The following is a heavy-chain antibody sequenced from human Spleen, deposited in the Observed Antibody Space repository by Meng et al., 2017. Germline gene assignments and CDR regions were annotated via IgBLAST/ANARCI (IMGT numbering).Heavy chain of an antibody. D-gene: IGHD2-2*01. Sequence: QVQLGQSGVEGKKPGASGKVACKPSGYNFPDYWLHWVRRAPGQGLEWMGRIDPKSGDTHYAQRFQGRVTMTGDTSISTAYMELSSLRSEDTAVYYCARDRTAFSTRWEPFDPWGQGTLVTVSS. CDR3: ARDRTAFSTRWEPFDP. V-gene: IGHV1-2*06. CDR1: GYNFPDYW. J-gene: IGHJ5*02. CDR2: IDPKSGDT.